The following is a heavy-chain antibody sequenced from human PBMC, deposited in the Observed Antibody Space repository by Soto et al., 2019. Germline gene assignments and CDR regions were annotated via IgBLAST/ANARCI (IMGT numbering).Heavy chain of an antibody. Sequence: GGSLRLSCAASGFTFSSYAMSWVRQAPGKGLEWVSAISGSGGSTYYADSVKGRFTISRDNSKNTLYLQMNSLRAEDTAVYYCARGGRATVTTAVKTPGDYWGQGTLVTVSS. D-gene: IGHD4-17*01. CDR1: GFTFSSYA. CDR2: ISGSGGST. J-gene: IGHJ4*02. V-gene: IGHV3-23*01. CDR3: ARGGRATVTTAVKTPGDY.